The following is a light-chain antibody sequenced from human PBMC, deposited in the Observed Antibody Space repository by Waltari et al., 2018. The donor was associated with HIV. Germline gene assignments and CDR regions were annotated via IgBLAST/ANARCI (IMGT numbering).Light chain of an antibody. Sequence: QSAPRQLVSVSRSPEQSASLSCTAPTLTHNSASWYQQHPGKAPKLMIFEDTSLPSGVSNLFSGSKSGNTASLTISELQVEDEADYYCSSYTTSGSVLFGGGTNLTVL. CDR3: SSYTTSGSVL. CDR2: EDT. CDR1: TLTHNS. V-gene: IGLV2-14*03. J-gene: IGLJ2*01.